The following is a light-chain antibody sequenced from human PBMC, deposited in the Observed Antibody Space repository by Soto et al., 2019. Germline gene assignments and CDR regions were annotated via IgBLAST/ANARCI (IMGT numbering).Light chain of an antibody. CDR2: VAS. CDR3: LQHNAWPLT. CDR1: QTVGTS. Sequence: EIVLTQSPATLSVSPGERATLTCRASQTVGTSLAWYQQKPGQAPRLLIYVASTRATGVPSRFSGSGSGTEFALTISSLQSEDFAGYCFLQHNAWPLTFGGGTKVEIK. V-gene: IGKV3-15*01. J-gene: IGKJ4*01.